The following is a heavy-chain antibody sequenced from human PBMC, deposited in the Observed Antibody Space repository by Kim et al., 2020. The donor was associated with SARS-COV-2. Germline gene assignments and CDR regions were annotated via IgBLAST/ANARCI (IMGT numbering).Heavy chain of an antibody. J-gene: IGHJ6*02. CDR2: IIPIFGTA. Sequence: SVKVSCKASGGTFSSYAISWVRQAPGQGLEWMGGIIPIFGTANYAQKFQGRVTITADESTSTAYMELSSLRSEDTAVYYCASEWGLSDGGNPYYYYYGMDVWGQGTTVTVSS. CDR3: ASEWGLSDGGNPYYYYYGMDV. V-gene: IGHV1-69*13. CDR1: GGTFSSYA. D-gene: IGHD2-15*01.